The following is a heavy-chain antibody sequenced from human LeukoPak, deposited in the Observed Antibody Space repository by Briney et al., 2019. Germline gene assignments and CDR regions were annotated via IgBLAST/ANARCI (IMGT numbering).Heavy chain of an antibody. J-gene: IGHJ4*02. CDR3: ASKRWLQSSFDY. V-gene: IGHV3-21*01. CDR1: GFTFSSYS. Sequence: PGGSLRLSCAASGFTFSSYSLNWVRQAPGKGLEWVSSISSSSDYIYYADSVKGRFTISRDNAKNTVYLQMNSLRAEDTAVYYCASKRWLQSSFDYWGQGTLVTVSS. CDR2: ISSSSDYI. D-gene: IGHD5-24*01.